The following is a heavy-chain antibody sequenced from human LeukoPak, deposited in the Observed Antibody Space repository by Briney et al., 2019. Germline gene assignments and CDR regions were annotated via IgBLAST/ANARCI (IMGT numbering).Heavy chain of an antibody. J-gene: IGHJ4*01. D-gene: IGHD3-10*01. CDR2: IWNDGSNK. CDR1: GFTFSVYG. CDR3: ARASGPFDY. Sequence: PGGSLRLSCAASGFTFSVYGMHWVRQAPGKGLEWVAVIWNDGSNKYYEDSVKGRFTISRDNSKNTLYLQMNSLRADDTAVYSCARASGPFDYWGHGTLVTVSS. V-gene: IGHV3-33*01.